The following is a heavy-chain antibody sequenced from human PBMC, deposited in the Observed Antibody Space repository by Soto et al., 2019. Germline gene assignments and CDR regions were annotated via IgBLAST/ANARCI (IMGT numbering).Heavy chain of an antibody. D-gene: IGHD5-18*01. CDR2: ISAYNGNT. CDR1: GYTFTSYG. J-gene: IGHJ4*02. V-gene: IGHV1-18*04. CDR3: ARDLRGYSYGSDNYYFDY. Sequence: ASVKGSCKASGYTFTSYGISWVRQAPGQVLEWMGWISAYNGNTDYAQKLQGRVTMTTDTSTSTAYMELRSLRSDDTAVYYCARDLRGYSYGSDNYYFDYWGQGTLVTVSS.